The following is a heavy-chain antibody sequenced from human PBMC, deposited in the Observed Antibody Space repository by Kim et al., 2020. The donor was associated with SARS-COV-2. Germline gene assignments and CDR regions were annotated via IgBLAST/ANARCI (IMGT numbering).Heavy chain of an antibody. V-gene: IGHV4-31*02. J-gene: IGHJ6*02. Sequence: YNPSLKSRVTISVDTSKNQFSLKLSSVTAADTAVYYCARGRQQLAYGMDVWGQGTTVTVSS. D-gene: IGHD6-13*01. CDR3: ARGRQQLAYGMDV.